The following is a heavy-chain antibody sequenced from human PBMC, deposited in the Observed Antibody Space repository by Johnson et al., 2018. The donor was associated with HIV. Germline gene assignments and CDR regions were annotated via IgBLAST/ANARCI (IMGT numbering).Heavy chain of an antibody. CDR1: GFTFSSYG. D-gene: IGHD5-24*01. Sequence: QVQLVESGGGVVQHGRSLRLSCAASGFTFSSYGMHWVRQAPGKGLEWVAVITYDGSDKYYADSVQGRFTISRDNSKNTLYLQMNTLGPEDTAVYYCAKDRSRLHDAFDIWGQGTMVTVSS. CDR3: AKDRSRLHDAFDI. CDR2: ITYDGSDK. V-gene: IGHV3-30*18. J-gene: IGHJ3*02.